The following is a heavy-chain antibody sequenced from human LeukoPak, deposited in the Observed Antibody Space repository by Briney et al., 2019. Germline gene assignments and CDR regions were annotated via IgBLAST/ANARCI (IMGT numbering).Heavy chain of an antibody. CDR3: ARGGGAPYYGMDV. CDR2: IYYSGST. J-gene: IGHJ6*02. D-gene: IGHD3-16*01. Sequence: PSETLSLTCTVSGGSISSYYWSWIRQPPGKGLEWIGYIYYSGSTNYNPSLKSRVTISIDTSKNQFSLHLSSVTAADTAVYYCARGGGAPYYGMDVWGRGTTVTVSS. V-gene: IGHV4-59*12. CDR1: GGSISSYY.